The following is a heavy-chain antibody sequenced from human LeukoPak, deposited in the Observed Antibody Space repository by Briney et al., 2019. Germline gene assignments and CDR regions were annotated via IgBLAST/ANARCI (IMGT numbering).Heavy chain of an antibody. Sequence: SETLSLTCTVSGDSISSSSSYWGWIRQPPGEGLEWIGSIYHSGSTYYNPSLKSRVTISVDTSKNQFSLKLSSVTAADTAVYYCARDPYYYDSSGPIGDYFDYWGQGTLVTVSS. CDR3: ARDPYYYDSSGPIGDYFDY. V-gene: IGHV4-39*07. D-gene: IGHD3-22*01. J-gene: IGHJ4*02. CDR1: GDSISSSSSY. CDR2: IYHSGST.